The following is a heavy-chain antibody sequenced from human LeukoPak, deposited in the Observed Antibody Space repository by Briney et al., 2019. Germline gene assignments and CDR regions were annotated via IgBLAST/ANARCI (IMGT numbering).Heavy chain of an antibody. J-gene: IGHJ3*02. Sequence: GASVKVSCKASGFTFTSSAVQWVRQARGQRLEWIGWIVVGSGNTNYAQKFQERVTITRDMSTSTAYMELSSLRSEDTAVYYCATSSPYDSSGYPNDAFDIWGQGTMVTVSS. V-gene: IGHV1-58*01. CDR3: ATSSPYDSSGYPNDAFDI. CDR1: GFTFTSSA. D-gene: IGHD3-22*01. CDR2: IVVGSGNT.